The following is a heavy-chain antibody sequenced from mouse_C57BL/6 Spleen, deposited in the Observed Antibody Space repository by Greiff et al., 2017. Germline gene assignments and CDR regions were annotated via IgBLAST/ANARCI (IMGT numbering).Heavy chain of an antibody. CDR3: ARLHYGSSYGYFDV. CDR1: GYSFTDYN. D-gene: IGHD1-1*01. Sequence: VQLQQSGPELVKPGASVKISCKASGYSFTDYNMNWVKQSNGKSLEWIGVINPNYGTTSYNQKFKGKATLTVDQSSSTAYMQLNSLTSEDSAVYYGARLHYGSSYGYFDVWGTGTTVTVSS. V-gene: IGHV1-39*01. J-gene: IGHJ1*03. CDR2: INPNYGTT.